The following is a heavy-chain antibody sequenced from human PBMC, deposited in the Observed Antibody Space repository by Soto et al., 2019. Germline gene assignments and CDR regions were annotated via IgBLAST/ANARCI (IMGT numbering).Heavy chain of an antibody. Sequence: QVQLVESGGGVVQPGRSLRLSCAASGFTFSSYGMHWVRQAPGKGLEWVAVISYDGSNKYYADSVKGRFTISRDNSKNTLYLQMNSLRAKDTAVYYCAKVEGFYCSSTSCYADYYYYMDVWGKGTTVTVSS. V-gene: IGHV3-30*18. J-gene: IGHJ6*03. CDR1: GFTFSSYG. CDR3: AKVEGFYCSSTSCYADYYYYMDV. D-gene: IGHD2-2*01. CDR2: ISYDGSNK.